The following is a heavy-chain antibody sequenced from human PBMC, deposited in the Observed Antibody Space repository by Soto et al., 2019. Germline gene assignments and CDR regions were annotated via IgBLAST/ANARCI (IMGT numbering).Heavy chain of an antibody. CDR3: AREGYSSGYYYYYGMDV. CDR1: GGSISSSTYY. Sequence: SETLSLTCTVSGGSISSSTYYWGWMRQPPGKGLEWIASFFIGGNTYYNPSLKSRVTISVDTSKNQFSLKLSSVTAADTAVYYCAREGYSSGYYYYYGMDVWGQGTTVTVS. D-gene: IGHD3-22*01. J-gene: IGHJ6*02. V-gene: IGHV4-39*07. CDR2: FFIGGNT.